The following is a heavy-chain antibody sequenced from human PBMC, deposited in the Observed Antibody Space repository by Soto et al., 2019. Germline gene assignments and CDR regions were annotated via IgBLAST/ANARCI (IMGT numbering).Heavy chain of an antibody. CDR3: ASHSSSGWYLDWFDP. CDR2: IIPILGIA. D-gene: IGHD6-19*01. J-gene: IGHJ5*02. CDR1: GGTFSSYT. V-gene: IGHV1-69*02. Sequence: QVQLVQSGAEVKKPGSSVKVSCKASGGTFSSYTISWVRQAPGQGLEWMGRIIPILGIANYAQKFQGRVTITAQKSTSTAYLELSSLRSEDTAVYYWASHSSSGWYLDWFDPWGQGTLVTVSS.